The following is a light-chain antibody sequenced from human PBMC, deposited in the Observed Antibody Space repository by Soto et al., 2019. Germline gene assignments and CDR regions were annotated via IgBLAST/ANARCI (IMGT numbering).Light chain of an antibody. CDR1: QSVSSSY. J-gene: IGKJ1*01. Sequence: EIVLTQSPGTLSLSPGERATLSCRASQSVSSSYLAWYQQKPGQAPRRLIYDTSSRATGIPDRFSGSWSETDFTLAISRLEAEDFAVYYWQQCGSSPSFGQGTKVDLK. V-gene: IGKV3-20*01. CDR2: DTS. CDR3: QQCGSSPS.